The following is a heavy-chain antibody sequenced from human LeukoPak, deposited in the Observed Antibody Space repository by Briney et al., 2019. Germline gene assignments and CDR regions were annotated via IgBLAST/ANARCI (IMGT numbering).Heavy chain of an antibody. Sequence: QTGGSLRLSCAASGFIFSSYWMNWVRQAPGKGLEWVSYISSSSSTIYYADSVKGRFTISRDNAKNSLYLQMNSLRAEDTAVYYCAREDDYGDYGFDYWGQGTWSPSPQ. J-gene: IGHJ4*02. D-gene: IGHD4-17*01. CDR2: ISSSSSTI. V-gene: IGHV3-48*01. CDR1: GFIFSSYW. CDR3: AREDDYGDYGFDY.